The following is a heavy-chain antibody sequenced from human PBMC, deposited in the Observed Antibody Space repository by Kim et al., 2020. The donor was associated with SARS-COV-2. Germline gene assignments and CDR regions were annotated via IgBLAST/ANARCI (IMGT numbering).Heavy chain of an antibody. Sequence: SETLSLTCTVSGGSISSSSYYWGWIRQPPGKGLEWIGSIYYSGSTYYNPSLKSRVTISVDTSKNQFSLKLISVTAADTAVYYCARQQMPYSSGWYFALGFDYWGQGTLVTVSS. CDR3: ARQQMPYSSGWYFALGFDY. J-gene: IGHJ4*02. CDR2: IYYSGST. CDR1: GGSISSSSYY. V-gene: IGHV4-39*01. D-gene: IGHD6-19*01.